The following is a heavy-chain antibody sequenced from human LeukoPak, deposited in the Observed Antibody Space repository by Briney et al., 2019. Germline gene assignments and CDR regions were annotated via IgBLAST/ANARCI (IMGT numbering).Heavy chain of an antibody. CDR3: ARDPVLDDYGGNSPY. Sequence: GGSLRLSCAASGFTFSGYWMHWVRQAPGKGLVWVSHINTDGSSTTYADSVKGRFTISRDNAKNTLYLQMNSLRAEDTAVYYCARDPVLDDYGGNSPYWGQGTLVTVSS. V-gene: IGHV3-74*01. CDR1: GFTFSGYW. J-gene: IGHJ4*02. D-gene: IGHD4-23*01. CDR2: INTDGSST.